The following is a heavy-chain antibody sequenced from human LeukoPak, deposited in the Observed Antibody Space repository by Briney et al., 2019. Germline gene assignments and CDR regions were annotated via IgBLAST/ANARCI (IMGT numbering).Heavy chain of an antibody. Sequence: GGSLRLSCAASGFTFKSYDMHWVRQAAGEGPEWVSAINTAGDTYYQGSVKGRFTISRENAKNSLYLQMNSLRAEDTAVYYCARAPIGSRYFDLWGRGTLVTVSS. CDR3: ARAPIGSRYFDL. J-gene: IGHJ2*01. CDR2: INTAGDT. D-gene: IGHD2-2*01. CDR1: GFTFKSYD. V-gene: IGHV3-13*01.